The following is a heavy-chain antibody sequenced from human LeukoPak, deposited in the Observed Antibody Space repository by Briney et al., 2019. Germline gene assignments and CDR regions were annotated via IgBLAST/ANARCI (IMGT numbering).Heavy chain of an antibody. D-gene: IGHD3-3*01. Sequence: SETLFLTCTVSGGSISSSSYYWGWIRQPPGKGLEWIGSIYYSGSTYYNPSLKSRVTISVDTSKNQFSLKLNSVTAADTAVYFCAREGSGYSTNFDYWGQGTLVTVSS. CDR2: IYYSGST. CDR1: GGSISSSSYY. J-gene: IGHJ4*02. V-gene: IGHV4-39*07. CDR3: AREGSGYSTNFDY.